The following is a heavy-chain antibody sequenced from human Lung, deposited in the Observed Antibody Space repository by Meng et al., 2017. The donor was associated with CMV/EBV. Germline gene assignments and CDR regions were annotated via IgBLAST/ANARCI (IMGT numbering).Heavy chain of an antibody. CDR3: ARDNRDPEGYRLLYKRESWFDP. CDR2: INPSGGST. V-gene: IGHV1-46*01. D-gene: IGHD2-2*02. J-gene: IGHJ5*02. Sequence: ASXXVSXKSSGYTFTSYHMHWGRQAPGQGLEWMGIINPSGGSTSYAQKFQGRVTITRDTSTSTVYMELSSLRSEDTAVYYSARDNRDPEGYRLLYKRESWFDPWXQGTLVTVSS. CDR1: GYTFTSYH.